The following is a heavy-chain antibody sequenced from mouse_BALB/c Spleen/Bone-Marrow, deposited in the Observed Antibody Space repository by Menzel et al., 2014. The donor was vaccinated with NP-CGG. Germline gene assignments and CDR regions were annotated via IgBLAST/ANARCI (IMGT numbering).Heavy chain of an antibody. CDR3: ARSILGAMDY. Sequence: LVESGPELVKPGASVKVSCKASGYAFTSYNMYWVKQSHGKSLEGIGYIDPYNGGTSYNQKFKGKATLTVDKSSSTAYMHLNSLTSEDSAVYYCARSILGAMDYWGQGTSVTVSS. D-gene: IGHD4-1*01. CDR2: IDPYNGGT. J-gene: IGHJ4*01. CDR1: GYAFTSYN. V-gene: IGHV1S135*01.